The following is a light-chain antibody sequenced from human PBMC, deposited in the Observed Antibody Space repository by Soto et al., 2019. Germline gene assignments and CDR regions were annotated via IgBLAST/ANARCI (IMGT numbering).Light chain of an antibody. J-gene: IGKJ1*01. CDR2: GAS. CDR1: QSVSSSY. V-gene: IGKV3-15*01. Sequence: EIVMTQSPATLSVSPGERATLSCRASQSVSSSYLAWYQQKPGQAPRLLIYGASTRATGVPARFSGSGSGTDFTLTISSLQSEDFAVYFCEQYSYWWTFGQGTKVDIK. CDR3: EQYSYWWT.